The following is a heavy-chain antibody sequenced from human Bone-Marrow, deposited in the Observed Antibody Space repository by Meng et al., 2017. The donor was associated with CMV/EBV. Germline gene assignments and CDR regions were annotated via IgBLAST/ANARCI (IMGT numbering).Heavy chain of an antibody. Sequence: ASVKVSCKASGYTFTSYGISWVRQAPGQGLEWMGWISAYNGNTNFAQNLQGRVTMTRDMSTSTVYMELSSLRSEDTAVYYCARDDSGGMDVWGQGTTVTVSS. V-gene: IGHV1-18*01. D-gene: IGHD3-10*01. J-gene: IGHJ6*02. CDR2: ISAYNGNT. CDR1: GYTFTSYG. CDR3: ARDDSGGMDV.